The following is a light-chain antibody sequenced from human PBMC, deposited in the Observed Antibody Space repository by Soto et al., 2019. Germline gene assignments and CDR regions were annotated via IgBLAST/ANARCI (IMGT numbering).Light chain of an antibody. V-gene: IGKV1-39*01. CDR2: AAS. Sequence: DIQMTQSPSSVSASIGDRVTITCRASESLSIYLHWYQQKPGRAPTLLIYAASSLESGVPARFSGSGSETEFTLTISSLEPEDFATYYCQQTFSLESTFGQGTRLEIK. CDR3: QQTFSLEST. J-gene: IGKJ2*01. CDR1: ESLSIY.